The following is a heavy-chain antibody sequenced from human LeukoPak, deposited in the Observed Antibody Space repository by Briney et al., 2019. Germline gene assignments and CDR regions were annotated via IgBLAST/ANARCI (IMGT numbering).Heavy chain of an antibody. J-gene: IGHJ6*03. CDR1: GYSISSGYY. CDR2: IYHSGST. V-gene: IGHV4-38-2*02. CDR3: ASLVDSSGYYDLPYYMDV. D-gene: IGHD3-22*01. Sequence: SETLSLTCTVSGYSISSGYYWGWIRQPPGKGLEWIGSIYHSGSTYYNPSLKSRVTISVDTSKNQFSLKLSSVTAADTAVYYCASLVDSSGYYDLPYYMDVWGKGTTVTVSS.